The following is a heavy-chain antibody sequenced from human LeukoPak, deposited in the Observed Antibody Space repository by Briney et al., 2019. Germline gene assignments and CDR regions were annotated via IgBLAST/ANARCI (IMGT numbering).Heavy chain of an antibody. Sequence: PGGSLRLSCTASGFTLGDYAVSWFRQATGRGGEWVGFFRSKAYGGTTRYAAAVKGRFTISRDDSKSIAYLQMDSLKTEDTAVYDCASRLQRRGFDYWGQETLVTVSS. J-gene: IGHJ4*02. CDR1: GFTLGDYA. D-gene: IGHD5-12*01. CDR3: ASRLQRRGFDY. CDR2: FRSKAYGGTT. V-gene: IGHV3-49*03.